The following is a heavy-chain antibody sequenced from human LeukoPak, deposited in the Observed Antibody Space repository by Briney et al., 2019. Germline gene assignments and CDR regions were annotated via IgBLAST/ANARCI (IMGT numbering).Heavy chain of an antibody. Sequence: GGSLRLSCAASGFTFSSYAMSWVRQAPGKGLEWVSAISGSGGSTYHADSVKGRFTISRDNSKNTLYLQMNSLRAEDTAVYYCANLEGAVPAALYYYYGMDVWGQGTTVTVSS. D-gene: IGHD2-2*01. CDR1: GFTFSSYA. CDR3: ANLEGAVPAALYYYYGMDV. CDR2: ISGSGGST. J-gene: IGHJ6*02. V-gene: IGHV3-23*01.